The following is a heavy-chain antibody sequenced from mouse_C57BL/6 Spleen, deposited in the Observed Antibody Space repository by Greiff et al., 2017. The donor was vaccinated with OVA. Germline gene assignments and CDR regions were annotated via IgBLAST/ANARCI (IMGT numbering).Heavy chain of an antibody. CDR1: GYTFTSYW. V-gene: IGHV1-64*01. Sequence: VQLQQSGAELVKPGASVKLSCKASGYTFTSYWMHWVKQRPGQGLEWIGMIHPNSGSTNYNEKFKSKATLTVDKSSSTAYMQLSSLTSEDSAVYYCAREGYYYGSSPYYFDYWGQGTTLTVSS. D-gene: IGHD1-1*01. CDR3: AREGYYYGSSPYYFDY. CDR2: IHPNSGST. J-gene: IGHJ2*01.